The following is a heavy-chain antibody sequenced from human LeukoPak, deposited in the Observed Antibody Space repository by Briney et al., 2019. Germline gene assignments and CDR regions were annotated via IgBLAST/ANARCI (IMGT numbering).Heavy chain of an antibody. J-gene: IGHJ4*02. V-gene: IGHV4-34*01. D-gene: IGHD2-15*01. CDR1: GEPFNGYY. CDR3: ARAIVVVVAARHFDY. CDR2: INHSGST. Sequence: SETLSLTCAVYGEPFNGYYWNWIRQSPGKGLEWIGEINHSGSTNYNPSLKSRVTISVDTSKNQFSLKLSSVTAADTAVYYCARAIVVVVAARHFDYWGQGTLVTVSS.